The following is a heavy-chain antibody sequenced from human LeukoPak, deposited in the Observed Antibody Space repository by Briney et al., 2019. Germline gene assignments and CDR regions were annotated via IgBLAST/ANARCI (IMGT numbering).Heavy chain of an antibody. V-gene: IGHV3-48*01. CDR2: IRTTAELAKYA. D-gene: IGHD3-9*01. Sequence: GGSLRLSCATSGFSFTDYPMNWVRQAPGKGLEWISNIRTTAELAKYADYADCVKARVSISRDDVKNILYLHMKSLRGVVNVRYYCATDQRYAFDYWGQGILVTVSS. CDR1: GFSFTDYP. J-gene: IGHJ4*02. CDR3: ATDQRYAFDY.